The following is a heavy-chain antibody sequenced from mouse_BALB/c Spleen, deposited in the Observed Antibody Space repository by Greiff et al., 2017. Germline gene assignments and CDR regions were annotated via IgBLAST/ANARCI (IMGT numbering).Heavy chain of an antibody. CDR3: AREVYGNYYAMDY. V-gene: IGHV2-9*02. D-gene: IGHD2-1*01. Sequence: VKLQESGPGLVAPSQSLSITCTVSGFSLTSYGVHWVRQPPGKGLEWLGVIWGGSTNYNSALMSRLSISKDNSKSQVFLKMNSLQTDDTAMYYCAREVYGNYYAMDYWGQGTSVTVSS. J-gene: IGHJ4*01. CDR1: GFSLTSYG. CDR2: IWGGST.